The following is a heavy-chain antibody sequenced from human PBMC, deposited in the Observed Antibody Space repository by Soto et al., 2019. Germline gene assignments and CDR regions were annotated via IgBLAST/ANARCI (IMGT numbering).Heavy chain of an antibody. V-gene: IGHV3-13*01. CDR1: GFTFSSYD. Sequence: GGSLRLSCAASGFTFSSYDMHWVRQTTGKGLEWLSSFGTAGDTYYADSVKGRFSISRENAKTSLYLHMSSLGAGDTALYYCARSPPGDYGERFDAFDIWGQGTMVTVSS. J-gene: IGHJ3*02. CDR3: ARSPPGDYGERFDAFDI. CDR2: FGTAGDT. D-gene: IGHD4-17*01.